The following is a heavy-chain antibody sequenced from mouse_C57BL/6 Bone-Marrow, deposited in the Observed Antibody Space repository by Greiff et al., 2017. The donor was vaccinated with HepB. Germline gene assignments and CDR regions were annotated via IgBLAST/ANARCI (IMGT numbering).Heavy chain of an antibody. CDR3: APYYYGSSPYWYFDV. CDR1: GYTLTSYW. Sequence: QVQLQQPGAELVKPGASVKLSCKASGYTLTSYWMQWVKQRPGQGLEWIGEIDPSDSYTNYNQKFKGKATLTVDTSSSTAYMQLSSLTSADSAVYYCAPYYYGSSPYWYFDVWGTGTTVTVSS. J-gene: IGHJ1*03. CDR2: IDPSDSYT. V-gene: IGHV1-50*01. D-gene: IGHD1-1*01.